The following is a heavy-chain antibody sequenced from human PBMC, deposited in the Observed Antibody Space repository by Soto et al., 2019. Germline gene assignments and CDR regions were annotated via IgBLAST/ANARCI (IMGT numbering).Heavy chain of an antibody. V-gene: IGHV4-39*01. CDR3: XXXXXXXXXMDV. Sequence: RQPPGKGLEWIGSIYYNGNTFYNPSLKSRVTISRDTSRNQFSLRLSSVTAADPALYYXXXXXXXXXXMDVWGQGTTVTVS. J-gene: IGHJ6*02. CDR2: IYYNGNT.